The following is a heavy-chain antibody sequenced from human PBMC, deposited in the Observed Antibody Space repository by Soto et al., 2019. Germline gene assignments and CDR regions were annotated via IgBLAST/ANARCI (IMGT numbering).Heavy chain of an antibody. D-gene: IGHD1-20*01. CDR2: TYYSGST. CDR3: ARPTYNSGSPFDY. V-gene: IGHV4-31*03. CDR1: GGSISSGGYY. J-gene: IGHJ4*02. Sequence: SETLSLTCTVSGGSISSGGYYWSWIRQHPGKGLEWIGSTYYSGSTYYNPSLKSRVTISVDTSKNQFSLKLSSVTAADTAVYYCARPTYNSGSPFDYWGQGTLVTVPQ.